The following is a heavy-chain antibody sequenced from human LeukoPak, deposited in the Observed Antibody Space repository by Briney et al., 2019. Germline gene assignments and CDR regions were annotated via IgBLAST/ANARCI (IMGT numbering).Heavy chain of an antibody. CDR2: IYPGDSDT. CDR3: ARSDPKLLWFGELPHWFDP. CDR1: GYSFTSYW. D-gene: IGHD3-10*01. Sequence: GESLKISCKGSGYSFTSYWIGWVRQMPGKGLEWMGIIYPGDSDTRYSPSFQGQVTISVDKSISTAYLQWSSLKASDTAMYYCARSDPKLLWFGELPHWFDPWGQGTLVTVSS. J-gene: IGHJ5*02. V-gene: IGHV5-51*01.